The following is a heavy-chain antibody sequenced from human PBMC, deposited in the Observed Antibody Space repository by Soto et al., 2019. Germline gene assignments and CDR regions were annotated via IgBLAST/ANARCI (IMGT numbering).Heavy chain of an antibody. CDR1: GYTFTNYG. J-gene: IGHJ3*02. V-gene: IGHV1-18*04. D-gene: IGHD3-22*01. CDR3: ARDLSYYLDSSDRPGAFDI. CDR2: ISAYNGDT. Sequence: QVQLVQSGAEVKKPGASVKVSCKASGYTFTNYGISWVRQAPGQGLEWMGWISAYNGDTNYAQKLQGRVTMTTDTSTRTAYMELRSPRSDDTAVYYCARDLSYYLDSSDRPGAFDIWGRGTMVTVSS.